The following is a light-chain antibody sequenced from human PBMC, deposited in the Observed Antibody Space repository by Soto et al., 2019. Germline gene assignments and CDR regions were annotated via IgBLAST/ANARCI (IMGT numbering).Light chain of an antibody. CDR1: QRISTS. J-gene: IGKJ2*01. V-gene: IGKV1-5*01. Sequence: DIQMTQSPSTLSASVGDRVTITCRASQRISTSLAWYQQKPGKAPKFLIYDASSLESGVPSRFSGSGSGTEFTLTISSLQPDDFASYYCQQYNSDYTFGQGTKLEIK. CDR3: QQYNSDYT. CDR2: DAS.